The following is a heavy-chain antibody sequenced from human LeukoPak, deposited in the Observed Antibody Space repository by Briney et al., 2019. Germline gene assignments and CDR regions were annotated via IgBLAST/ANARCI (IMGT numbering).Heavy chain of an antibody. J-gene: IGHJ4*02. D-gene: IGHD4-23*01. V-gene: IGHV3-21*04. CDR3: AKGAYGGTAFDY. CDR2: ISSSSSYI. CDR1: GFTFSIYA. Sequence: GGSLRLSCATSGFTFSIYAMNWVRQAPGKGLEWVSSISSSSSYIYYADSVKGRFTISRDNVKNSLYLQMNSLRAEDTALYYCAKGAYGGTAFDYWGQGTLVTVSS.